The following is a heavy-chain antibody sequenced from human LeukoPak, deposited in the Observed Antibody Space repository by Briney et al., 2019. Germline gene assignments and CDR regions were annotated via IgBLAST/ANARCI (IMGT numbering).Heavy chain of an antibody. D-gene: IGHD2-21*02. Sequence: PSETLSLTCTVSGYSISSSNYYWGWVRQPPGKGLEWIGNIYSSGSTYYNSSLKSRVTISIDTSNNQVSLKMSSMTAADTAVYYCAKSDGYGLIDSWGQGTLVTVSS. CDR1: GYSISSSNYY. CDR2: IYSSGST. CDR3: AKSDGYGLIDS. J-gene: IGHJ5*01. V-gene: IGHV4-39*01.